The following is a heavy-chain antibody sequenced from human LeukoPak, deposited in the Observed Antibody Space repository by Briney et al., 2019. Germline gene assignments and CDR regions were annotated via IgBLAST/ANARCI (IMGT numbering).Heavy chain of an antibody. V-gene: IGHV3-21*01. CDR2: ISSSSSSYDYE. Sequence: PGGSLRLSCAASGFTFSSYSMNWVRQAPGKGLEWVSSISSSSSSYDYEYYADSVKGRFTVSRDNTENSLYLQMSNLRAEDTAVYICARPRTNDYGGNFDYWGQGTLVTVSS. J-gene: IGHJ4*02. CDR3: ARPRTNDYGGNFDY. D-gene: IGHD4-23*01. CDR1: GFTFSSYS.